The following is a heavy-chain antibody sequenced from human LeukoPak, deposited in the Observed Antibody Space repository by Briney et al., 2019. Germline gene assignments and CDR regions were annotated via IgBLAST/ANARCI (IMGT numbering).Heavy chain of an antibody. J-gene: IGHJ4*02. CDR3: ARVRTSRDGYNHHFDY. CDR1: GGTFSSYA. CDR2: IIPIFGTA. V-gene: IGHV1-69*05. D-gene: IGHD5-24*01. Sequence: ASVKVSCKASGGTFSSYAISWVRQAPGQGLEWMGGIIPIFGTANYAQKFQGRVTITTDESTSTAYMELSSLRSEDTAVYYCARVRTSRDGYNHHFDYWGQGTLVTVSS.